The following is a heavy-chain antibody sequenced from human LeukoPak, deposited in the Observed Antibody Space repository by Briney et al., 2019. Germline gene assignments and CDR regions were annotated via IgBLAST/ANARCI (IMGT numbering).Heavy chain of an antibody. CDR1: GGSISSYY. CDR2: IYYSGST. V-gene: IGHV4-59*08. J-gene: IGHJ5*02. D-gene: IGHD3-9*01. Sequence: SETLSLTCTVSGGSISSYYWSWIRQPPGKGLEWIGYIYYSGSTNYNPSLKSRVTISVDTSKNQFSLKLSSVTAADTAVYYCAGTLLTGYSSYNWFDPWGQGTLVTVSS. CDR3: AGTLLTGYSSYNWFDP.